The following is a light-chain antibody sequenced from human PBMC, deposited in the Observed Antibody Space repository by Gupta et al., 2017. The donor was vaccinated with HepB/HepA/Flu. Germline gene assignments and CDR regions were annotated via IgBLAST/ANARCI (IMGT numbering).Light chain of an antibody. Sequence: DIVMTQFPLSLLVTPGEPASISCRSSQSLLNSNGYHYLDWYVQKPGQSPQLLISVVSLRASGVPDRFSGSGSGTDFTLTISRVEAEDVGVYYCMQGLHPPRTFGGGTKVEIK. CDR3: MQGLHPPRT. J-gene: IGKJ4*01. CDR2: VVS. V-gene: IGKV2-28*01. CDR1: QSLLNSNGYHY.